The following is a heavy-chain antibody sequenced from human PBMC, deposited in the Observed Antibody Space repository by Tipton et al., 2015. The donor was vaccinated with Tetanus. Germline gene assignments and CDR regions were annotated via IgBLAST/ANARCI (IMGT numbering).Heavy chain of an antibody. D-gene: IGHD6-19*01. CDR2: ISYSGRT. Sequence: TLSLTCIVSGGSMSGSGHYGAWVRQSPGKGLEWIGSISYSGRTYYSPSLKSRVNMSVDTSKKDFSLNMSSVTAADTAVYYCAILPKHWLAPRGAPWGQGILVTVSS. V-gene: IGHV4-39*02. CDR1: GGSMSGSGHY. J-gene: IGHJ5*02. CDR3: AILPKHWLAPRGAP.